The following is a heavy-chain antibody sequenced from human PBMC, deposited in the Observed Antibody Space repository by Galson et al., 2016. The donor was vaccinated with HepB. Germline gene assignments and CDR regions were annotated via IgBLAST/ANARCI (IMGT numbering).Heavy chain of an antibody. CDR2: ISSSGTTI. V-gene: IGHV3-48*03. Sequence: SLRLSCAASGFTFSRYEMNWVRQAPGKGLEWVSYISSSGTTIYYADSVKGRFTISRDNAKNSLYLQMNSLTAEDTAVYYCARDRGIAAAATLDYWGQGTLVTVSS. D-gene: IGHD6-13*01. J-gene: IGHJ4*02. CDR1: GFTFSRYE. CDR3: ARDRGIAAAATLDY.